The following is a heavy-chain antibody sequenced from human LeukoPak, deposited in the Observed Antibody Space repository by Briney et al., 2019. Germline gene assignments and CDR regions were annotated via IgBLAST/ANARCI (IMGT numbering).Heavy chain of an antibody. CDR3: ARDPYGDYRLFDY. CDR1: GFTFSSYS. Sequence: GGSLRLSCAASGFTFSSYSMNWVRQAPGKGLEWVSYISSSSSTIYYADSVKGRFTISRDNAKNSLHLQMNSLRAEDTAVYYCARDPYGDYRLFDYWGQGTLVTVSS. D-gene: IGHD4-17*01. V-gene: IGHV3-48*04. J-gene: IGHJ4*02. CDR2: ISSSSSTI.